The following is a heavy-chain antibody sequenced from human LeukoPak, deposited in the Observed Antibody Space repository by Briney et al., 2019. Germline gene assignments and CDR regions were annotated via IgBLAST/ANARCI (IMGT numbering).Heavy chain of an antibody. J-gene: IGHJ6*02. D-gene: IGHD5-18*01. CDR1: GFTFSRYW. Sequence: PGGSLRLSCAASGFTFSRYWMHWVRQAPGKGLVWVSRIDTDGSDTTYADSVKGRFTISRDNAKNTLYLQMSSLRAEDTAVYYCGREDHFGYNYAYGLDVWGPGTTVTVS. CDR2: IDTDGSDT. CDR3: GREDHFGYNYAYGLDV. V-gene: IGHV3-74*01.